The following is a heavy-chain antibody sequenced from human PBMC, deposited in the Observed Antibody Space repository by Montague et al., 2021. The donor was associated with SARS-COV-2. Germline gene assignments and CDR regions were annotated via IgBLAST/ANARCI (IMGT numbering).Heavy chain of an antibody. CDR2: IENSGRT. J-gene: IGHJ4*02. V-gene: IGHV4-59*01. CDR1: GGSINPYY. Sequence: LSLPCPVSGGSINPYYWSWVRQPPGKGLEWIAYIENSGRTEYKPSLQSRVAVSIDTSKSHFSLRLSSLTAADTAVYFCARGVYGAYFDYWGQGMLVTVSS. CDR3: ARGVYGAYFDY. D-gene: IGHD2-21*01.